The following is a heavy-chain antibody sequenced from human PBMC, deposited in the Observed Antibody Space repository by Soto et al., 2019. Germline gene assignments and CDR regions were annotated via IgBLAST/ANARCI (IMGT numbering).Heavy chain of an antibody. CDR3: AKVRYDFGANYYYYGMDV. CDR2: ISHDGSNK. J-gene: IGHJ6*01. D-gene: IGHD3-16*01. Sequence: QVQLVESGGGVVQPGRSLRLSCAASGFTFSSYGMHWVRQAPGKGLEWVAVISHDGSNKYYADSVKGRFTISRDNSKNTLYLQMNSLRAEDTAVSYCAKVRYDFGANYYYYGMDVWGQGTTVTVSS. CDR1: GFTFSSYG. V-gene: IGHV3-30*18.